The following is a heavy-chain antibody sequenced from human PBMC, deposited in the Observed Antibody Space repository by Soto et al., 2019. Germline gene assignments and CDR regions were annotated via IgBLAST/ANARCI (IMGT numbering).Heavy chain of an antibody. J-gene: IGHJ4*02. CDR2: IKATAYGGTT. CDR1: NFTFHYAW. CDR3: TTDDTSGYYFQY. Sequence: EVQLVESGGDLIKPGGYLRLYCAASNFTFHYAWMSWVRQAPGKGLEWVGRIKATAYGGTTDYAAPVKGRFTISRDDSKDMLYLQMNSLRSEDTATYFCTTDDTSGYYFQYWGQGTLVTVSS. D-gene: IGHD3-22*01. V-gene: IGHV3-15*01.